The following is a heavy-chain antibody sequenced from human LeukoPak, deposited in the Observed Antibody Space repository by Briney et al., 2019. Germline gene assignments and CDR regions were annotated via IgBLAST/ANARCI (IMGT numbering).Heavy chain of an antibody. D-gene: IGHD2-15*01. Sequence: GGSLRLSCAASGFTFSSYEMNWVRQAPGKGLEWVSFISSSSSYIYYADSVKGRFTISRDNAKNSLYLQMNSLRAEDTAVYYCARSGGYYFDYWGQGTLVTVSS. CDR1: GFTFSSYE. V-gene: IGHV3-21*05. CDR3: ARSGGYYFDY. J-gene: IGHJ4*02. CDR2: ISSSSSYI.